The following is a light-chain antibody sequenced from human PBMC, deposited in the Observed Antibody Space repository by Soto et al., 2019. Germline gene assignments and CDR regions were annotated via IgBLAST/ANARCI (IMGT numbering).Light chain of an antibody. Sequence: DIQMTQSPSSVSASVGDRVTITCRASQGVSSWLAWYQQRPGKAPELLIFAASSLKSGVPSRFSGSGSGTNFTLPITNLQPEDFATYYCQQAHSFPRTFGQGTKVEIK. J-gene: IGKJ1*01. CDR3: QQAHSFPRT. V-gene: IGKV1-12*01. CDR1: QGVSSW. CDR2: AAS.